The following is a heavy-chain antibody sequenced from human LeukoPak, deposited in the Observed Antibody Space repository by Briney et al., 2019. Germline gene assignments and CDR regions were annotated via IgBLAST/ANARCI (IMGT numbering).Heavy chain of an antibody. CDR2: IHSGGRT. J-gene: IGHJ4*02. Sequence: HPGGSLTLSCAASGFIVSSNYMSWVRQAPGKGLEWVSVIHSGGRTYYADSVEGRFTISRDNSKNTVHLQMNSLRAEDTAMYYCERGGTGTQDFDSWGQGTLVTVSS. CDR3: ERGGTGTQDFDS. V-gene: IGHV3-53*01. D-gene: IGHD1-1*01. CDR1: GFIVSSNY.